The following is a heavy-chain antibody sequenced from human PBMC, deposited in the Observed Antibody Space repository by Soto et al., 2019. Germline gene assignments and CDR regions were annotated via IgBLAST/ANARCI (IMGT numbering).Heavy chain of an antibody. CDR3: AKARDQQWVRLPFDY. CDR1: GFFFSSYT. V-gene: IGHV3-23*01. J-gene: IGHJ4*02. Sequence: EVQLLESGGGLVQPGGSLRLSCVGSGFFFSSYTMTWVRQAPGKGLEWVSSFSATSENTYYADSVRGRFTSSRDNSKNTLILQMNSLTAEDTARYCCAKARDQQWVRLPFDYWGQGILVIVSS. D-gene: IGHD6-19*01. CDR2: FSATSENT.